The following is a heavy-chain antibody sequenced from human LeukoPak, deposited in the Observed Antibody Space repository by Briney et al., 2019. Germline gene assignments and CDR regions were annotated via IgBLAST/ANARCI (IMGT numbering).Heavy chain of an antibody. CDR1: GGSISSYY. V-gene: IGHV4-59*12. J-gene: IGHJ6*02. CDR3: ARDASGYSPMDI. CDR2: IYYSGSA. D-gene: IGHD3-22*01. Sequence: PSETLSLTCTVSGGSISSYYWSWIRQSPGKGLEWIGYIYYSGSAYYNPSLKSRVIISIDTSKNQFSLKLNSVTAADTAVYYCARDASGYSPMDIWGQGTTVTVSS.